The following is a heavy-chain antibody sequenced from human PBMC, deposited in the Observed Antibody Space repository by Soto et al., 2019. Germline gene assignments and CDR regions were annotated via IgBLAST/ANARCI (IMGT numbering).Heavy chain of an antibody. V-gene: IGHV3-30*18. CDR1: GFTFSSYG. CDR3: AKDSAVVINRLLYYFDY. CDR2: ISYDGSNK. Sequence: GGSLRLSCAASGFTFSSYGMHWVRQAPGKGLEWVAVISYDGSNKYYADSVKGRFTISRDNSKNTLYLQMNSLRAEDTAVYYCAKDSAVVINRLLYYFDYWGQGTLVTVSS. J-gene: IGHJ4*02. D-gene: IGHD3-22*01.